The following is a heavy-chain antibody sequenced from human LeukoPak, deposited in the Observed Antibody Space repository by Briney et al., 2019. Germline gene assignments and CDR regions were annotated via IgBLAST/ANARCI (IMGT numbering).Heavy chain of an antibody. D-gene: IGHD5-24*01. Sequence: SETLSLTCTVSGGSISSSSYYWGWIRQPPGKGLEWIGEINDSEITNYNPSLKSRVTISVDTSKNQFSLKLTSVTAADTAVYYCARARRGWFDPWGQGTLVTVSS. CDR3: ARARRGWFDP. J-gene: IGHJ5*02. V-gene: IGHV4-39*07. CDR1: GGSISSSSYY. CDR2: INDSEIT.